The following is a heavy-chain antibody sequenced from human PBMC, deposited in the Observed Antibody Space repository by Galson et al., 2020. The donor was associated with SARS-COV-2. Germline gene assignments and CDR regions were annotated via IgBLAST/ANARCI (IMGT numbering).Heavy chain of an antibody. CDR2: ISSSSSTI. Sequence: GGSLRLSCAASGFTSSSYSMNWVRQAPGKGLEWVSYISSSSSTIYYADSVKGRFTISRDNAKNSLYLQMNSLRAEDTAVYYCASRGLHYYGSGSHTLDYWGQGTLVTVSS. D-gene: IGHD3-10*01. CDR3: ASRGLHYYGSGSHTLDY. CDR1: GFTSSSYS. J-gene: IGHJ4*02. V-gene: IGHV3-48*04.